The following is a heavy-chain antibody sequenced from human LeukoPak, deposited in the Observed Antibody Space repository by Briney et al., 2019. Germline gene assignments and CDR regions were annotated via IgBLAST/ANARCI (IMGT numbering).Heavy chain of an antibody. CDR2: IYTSGST. CDR1: GGSISSYY. Sequence: PSETLSLTCTVSGGSISSYYWSWIRQPAGKGLEWIGRIYTSGSTNYNPSLKSRVTTSVDTSKNQFFLKLSSVTAADTAVYYCARDQLNYYDSSGSDDAFDIWGQGTMVTDSS. V-gene: IGHV4-4*07. CDR3: ARDQLNYYDSSGSDDAFDI. J-gene: IGHJ3*02. D-gene: IGHD3-22*01.